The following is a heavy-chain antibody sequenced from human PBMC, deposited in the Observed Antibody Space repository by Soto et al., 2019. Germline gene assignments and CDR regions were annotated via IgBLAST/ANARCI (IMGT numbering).Heavy chain of an antibody. J-gene: IGHJ5*01. Sequence: VQLVESGGGLVQPGGSLRLSCAASGFTFSTYSMNWVRQAPGKGLEWLSYISSISSTIYYADSVKGRFTISRDNAKNSLYLQMNSLRAEDTAVYYCAREEWFGSWGQGTLVTVSS. CDR1: GFTFSTYS. CDR2: ISSISSTI. CDR3: AREEWFGS. V-gene: IGHV3-48*01.